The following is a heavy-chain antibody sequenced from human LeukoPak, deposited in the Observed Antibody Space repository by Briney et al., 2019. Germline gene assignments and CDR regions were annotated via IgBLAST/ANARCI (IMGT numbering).Heavy chain of an antibody. CDR1: RFTFSDYY. D-gene: IGHD3-10*01. J-gene: IGHJ3*02. CDR3: ASNYWYYYGSGSDDAFDI. Sequence: GGSLRLSCAASRFTFSDYYMSWIRQAPGKGLEGVSYISSSGSTIYYADSVKGRFTISRDNAKNSLYLQMNSLRAEDTAVYYCASNYWYYYGSGSDDAFDIWGQGTMVTVSS. V-gene: IGHV3-11*01. CDR2: ISSSGSTI.